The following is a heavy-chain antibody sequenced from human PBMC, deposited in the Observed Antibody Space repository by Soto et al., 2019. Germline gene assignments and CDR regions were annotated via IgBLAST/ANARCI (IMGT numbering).Heavy chain of an antibody. V-gene: IGHV1-69*13. Sequence: GASVKVSCKASGGTFSSYAISWVRQAPGQGLEWMGGIIPIFGTANYAQKFQGRVTITADESTSTAYMELSSLRSGDTAVYYCAREGEVRMGGYFDYWGQGTLVTVSS. CDR1: GGTFSSYA. D-gene: IGHD3-16*01. CDR3: AREGEVRMGGYFDY. CDR2: IIPIFGTA. J-gene: IGHJ4*02.